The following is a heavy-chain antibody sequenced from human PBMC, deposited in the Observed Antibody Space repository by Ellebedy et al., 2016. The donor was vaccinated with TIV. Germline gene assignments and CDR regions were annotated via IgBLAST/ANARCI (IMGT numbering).Heavy chain of an antibody. Sequence: MPGGSLRLSCTVSGGSINSYYWSWIRQPPGKGLEWIGNIYYSGNTNYNPSLKSLVTISVDTSKNQFSLKLSSVTAADTAVYYCATQSYYGFWSGYYRGDNDAFDIWGQGTMVTVSS. J-gene: IGHJ3*02. CDR2: IYYSGNT. D-gene: IGHD3-3*01. CDR1: GGSINSYY. CDR3: ATQSYYGFWSGYYRGDNDAFDI. V-gene: IGHV4-59*08.